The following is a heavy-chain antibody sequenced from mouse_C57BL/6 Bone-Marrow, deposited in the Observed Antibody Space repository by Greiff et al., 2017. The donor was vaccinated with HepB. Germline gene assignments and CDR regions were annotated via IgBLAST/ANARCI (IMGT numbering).Heavy chain of an antibody. CDR1: GFTFTDYY. D-gene: IGHD2-5*01. CDR3: ARRGYSKRAMDY. Sequence: EVKLMESGGGLVQPGGSLSLSCAASGFTFTDYYMSWVRQPPGKALEWLGFIRNKANGYTTEYSASVKGRFTISRDNSQSILYLQMNALRAEDSATYYCARRGYSKRAMDYWGQGTSVTVSS. V-gene: IGHV7-3*01. J-gene: IGHJ4*01. CDR2: IRNKANGYTT.